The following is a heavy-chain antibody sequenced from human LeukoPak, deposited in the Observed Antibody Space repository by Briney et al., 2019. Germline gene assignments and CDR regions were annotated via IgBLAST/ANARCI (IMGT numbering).Heavy chain of an antibody. CDR1: GLIVGSNG. J-gene: IGHJ3*02. D-gene: IGHD3-16*01. CDR3: ARDHVWAFDI. CDR2: IGIRSSDT. Sequence: GGCLRLACAAVGLIVGSNGVGWGRQAGGKGRGLVSYIGIRSSDTYYADVVKGRFTISRDNARNSLYLQMNPLRAEDTAIYYCARDHVWAFDIWGQGSMVTVSS. V-gene: IGHV3-21*05.